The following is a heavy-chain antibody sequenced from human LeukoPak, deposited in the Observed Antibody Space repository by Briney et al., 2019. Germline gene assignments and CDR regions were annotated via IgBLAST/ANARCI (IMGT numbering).Heavy chain of an antibody. CDR1: GYTFTSYY. V-gene: IGHV1-46*01. CDR2: INPSGGST. J-gene: IGHJ6*03. CDR3: ERDPLLWFGESKWGYYYYYYMDV. D-gene: IGHD3-10*01. Sequence: ASVTVSCTASGYTFTSYYMHWVRQAPGQGLEWMGIINPSGGSTSYAQKFQGRVTMTTDTSTSTAYMELRSLRSDDTAVYYCERDPLLWFGESKWGYYYYYYMDVWGKGTTVTISS.